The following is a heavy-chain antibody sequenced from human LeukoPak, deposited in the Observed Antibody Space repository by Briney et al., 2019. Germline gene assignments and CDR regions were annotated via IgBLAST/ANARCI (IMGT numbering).Heavy chain of an antibody. J-gene: IGHJ4*02. CDR2: INQDGSDK. CDR3: ARDLRAHSYGFD. D-gene: IGHD5-18*01. CDR1: GFRFSSYW. Sequence: GGSLRLSCVASGFRFSSYWMSWVRQAPGKGLELVANINQDGSDKYYVASVRGRFTISRDNAKNSVYLQMNSLRAEDTAVYFCARDLRAHSYGFDWGQGTLVTVSS. V-gene: IGHV3-7*01.